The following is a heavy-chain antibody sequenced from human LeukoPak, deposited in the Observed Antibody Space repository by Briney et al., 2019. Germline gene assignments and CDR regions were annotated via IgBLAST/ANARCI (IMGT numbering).Heavy chain of an antibody. J-gene: IGHJ4*02. D-gene: IGHD3-10*01. CDR3: AKAPGGYYPLGFDY. V-gene: IGHV3-23*01. Sequence: YTDSVKGRFTISRDNSKNTLYLQMNSLRAEDTAVYYCAKAPGGYYPLGFDYWGQGTLVTVSS.